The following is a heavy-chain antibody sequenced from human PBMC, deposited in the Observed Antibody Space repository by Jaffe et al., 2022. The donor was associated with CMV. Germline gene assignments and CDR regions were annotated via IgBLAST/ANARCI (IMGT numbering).Heavy chain of an antibody. Sequence: QVQLVQSGAEAKKPGGSVKVSCEASGDSLTNYDINWVRQASGQGLEWMGWMNPKSGSGDAAQKFQGRVTLTRDTSTSTVYMELSSLGFEDTAIYYCARGVGVVSSKWRPRLYYFDYWGRGTLVTVSS. CDR2: MNPKSGSG. CDR1: GDSLTNYD. D-gene: IGHD3-22*01. J-gene: IGHJ4*02. V-gene: IGHV1-8*01. CDR3: ARGVGVVSSKWRPRLYYFDY.